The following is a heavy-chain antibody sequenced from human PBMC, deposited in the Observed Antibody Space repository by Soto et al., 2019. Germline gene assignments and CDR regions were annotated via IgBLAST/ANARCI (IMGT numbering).Heavy chain of an antibody. J-gene: IGHJ4*02. Sequence: QVQLVQSGTEVKKPGASVKVSCKASGYTFTTFGITWVRQAPGQGLAWVGWTSTDSGNTNYAQKFQGRITMTTDTSTSTVYMEGRTLRSDDTAVYYCARSRDDYNDYWGQGSLVTVSS. CDR3: ARSRDDYNDY. CDR1: GYTFTTFG. V-gene: IGHV1-18*01. CDR2: TSTDSGNT.